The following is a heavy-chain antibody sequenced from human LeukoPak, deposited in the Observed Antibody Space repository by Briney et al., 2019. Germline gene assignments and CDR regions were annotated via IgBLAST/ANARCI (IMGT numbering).Heavy chain of an antibody. CDR1: GFTFSTYG. CDR3: AKALGGYYYFDF. CDR2: IRYDADNK. J-gene: IGHJ4*02. V-gene: IGHV3-30*02. Sequence: PGGSLRLSCAASGFTFSTYGMHWVRQAPGKGLEWVAFIRYDADNKYYADSVRGRFTISRDNSKNTLFLQMNSLRAEDTAVNYCAKALGGYYYFDFWGQGTLVTVSS. D-gene: IGHD2-21*02.